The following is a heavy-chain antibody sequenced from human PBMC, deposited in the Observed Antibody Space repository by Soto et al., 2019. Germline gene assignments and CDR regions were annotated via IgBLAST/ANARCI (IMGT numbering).Heavy chain of an antibody. V-gene: IGHV4-61*01. CDR1: GGSVSSGSYY. CDR2: IYYSGST. Sequence: SSETLSLTCTVSGGSVSSGSYYWSWIRQPPGKGQEWIGYIYYSGSTNYNPSLKSRVTISVDTSKNQFSLKLSSVTAADTAVYYCARALQDRGNFNYYFDYSGQGTLVTVST. CDR3: ARALQDRGNFNYYFDY. D-gene: IGHD2-21*02. J-gene: IGHJ4*02.